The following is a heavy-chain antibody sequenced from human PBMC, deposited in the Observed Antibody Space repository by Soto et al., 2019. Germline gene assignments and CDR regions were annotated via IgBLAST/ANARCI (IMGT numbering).Heavy chain of an antibody. CDR1: GFIFGGRT. J-gene: IGHJ4*02. CDR3: APVTAY. CDR2: ISGSGGST. Sequence: EVQLLESGGGLVQPGGSLRLSCAASGFIFGGRTMSWVRQAPGRGLEWVSAISGSGGSTYYADSVKGRFTISRDNSKNTLYLQMDSLRSEDTAIYYCAPVTAYWGQGTLVTVSS. V-gene: IGHV3-23*01.